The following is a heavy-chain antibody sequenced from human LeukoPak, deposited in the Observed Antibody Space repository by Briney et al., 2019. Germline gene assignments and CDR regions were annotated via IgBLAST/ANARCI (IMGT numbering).Heavy chain of an antibody. J-gene: IGHJ5*02. D-gene: IGHD2-21*02. CDR1: GFTFSSYA. V-gene: IGHV3-30-3*01. CDR2: ISYDGSNK. Sequence: GRSLRLSCAASGFTFSSYAMHWVRQAPGKGLEWVAVISYDGSNKYYADSVKGRFTISRDNSKNTLYLQMNSLRAEDTAVYYCARDCRTGGDCSWGQGTLVTVSS. CDR3: ARDCRTGGDCS.